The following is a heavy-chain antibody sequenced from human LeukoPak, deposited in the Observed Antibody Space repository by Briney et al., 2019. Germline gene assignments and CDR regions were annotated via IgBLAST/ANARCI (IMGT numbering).Heavy chain of an antibody. CDR2: IIPIFGTA. CDR3: ARAMGDYYDSSVFY. CDR1: GGTFSSYA. D-gene: IGHD3-22*01. Sequence: ASVKVSCKASGGTFSSYAISWVRQAPGQGLEWMGGIIPIFGTANYAQKFQGRVTITADESTSTAYMELSSLRSEDTAVYYCARAMGDYYDSSVFYWGQGTLVPVSS. V-gene: IGHV1-69*13. J-gene: IGHJ4*02.